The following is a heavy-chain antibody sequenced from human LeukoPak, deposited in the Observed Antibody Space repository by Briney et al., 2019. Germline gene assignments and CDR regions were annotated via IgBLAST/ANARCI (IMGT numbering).Heavy chain of an antibody. J-gene: IGHJ4*02. CDR3: ARAVSYSAVFDH. CDR2: IYYTGST. V-gene: IGHV4-59*01. D-gene: IGHD1-26*01. CDR1: GGSISSYY. Sequence: PSETLSLTCTVSGGSISSYYWSWIRQPPGKGLEWIGYIYYTGSTNYNPSLKSRVTISVDTSKNQFSLKLSSVTAADTALYYCARAVSYSAVFDHWGQGTLVTVSS.